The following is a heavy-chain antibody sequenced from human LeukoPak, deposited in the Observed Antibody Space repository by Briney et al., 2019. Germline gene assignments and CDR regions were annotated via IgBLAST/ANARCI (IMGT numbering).Heavy chain of an antibody. V-gene: IGHV4-59*01. CDR3: ARDYYDSSGYHRDAFDI. CDR1: GGSISSYY. J-gene: IGHJ3*02. D-gene: IGHD3-22*01. CDR2: IYYSGST. Sequence: SESLSLTRTVSGGSISSYYWSWIRQPPGKGLEWIGYIYYSGSTNYNPSLKSRVTISVDTSKNQFSLKLSSVTAADTAVYYCARDYYDSSGYHRDAFDIWGQGTMVTVSS.